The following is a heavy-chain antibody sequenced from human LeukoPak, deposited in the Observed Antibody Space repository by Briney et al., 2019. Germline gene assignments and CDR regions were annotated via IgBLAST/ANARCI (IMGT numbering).Heavy chain of an antibody. D-gene: IGHD2-2*01. Sequence: SETLSLTCTVSGGSISSGGYYWSWIRQHPGKGLEWIGYSYYSGSTYYNPSLKSRVAISVDTSKNQFSLKLTSVTAADTAVYYCARSGSTSVGNWFDPWGQGTLVTVFS. V-gene: IGHV4-31*03. CDR3: ARSGSTSVGNWFDP. CDR2: SYYSGST. CDR1: GGSISSGGYY. J-gene: IGHJ5*02.